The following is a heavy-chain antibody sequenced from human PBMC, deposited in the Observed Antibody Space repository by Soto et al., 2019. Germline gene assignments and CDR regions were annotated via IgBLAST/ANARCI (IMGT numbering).Heavy chain of an antibody. V-gene: IGHV3-7*05. CDR3: AREAV. CDR1: AFTFSGYW. J-gene: IGHJ6*02. Sequence: EVQLVESGGGLVQPGGSLRLSCAASAFTFSGYWLSWVRQAPGKGLEWVANIKQDGSEQFYVDSVKGRFTISRDNAKNSLYLQMNSPTAEDTPVYYCAREAVWGQGTTVTVSS. CDR2: IKQDGSEQ.